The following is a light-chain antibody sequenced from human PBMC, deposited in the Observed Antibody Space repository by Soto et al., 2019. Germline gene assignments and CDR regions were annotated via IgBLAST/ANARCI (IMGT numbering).Light chain of an antibody. V-gene: IGKV1-6*02. CDR1: QDIRNE. J-gene: IGKJ1*01. Sequence: AIQMTQSPSSLSAAVGDRVTITCRASQDIRNELGWYQQKPGKAPNLPIYAPSSLHTGVPSRFSGSGSGTYFTLTISGLQPDDFATHYCLQDYNYHRTFGRGTKVEVK. CDR2: APS. CDR3: LQDYNYHRT.